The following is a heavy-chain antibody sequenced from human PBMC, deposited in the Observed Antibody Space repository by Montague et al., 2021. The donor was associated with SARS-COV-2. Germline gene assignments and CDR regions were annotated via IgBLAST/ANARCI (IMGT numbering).Heavy chain of an antibody. V-gene: IGHV5-51*01. CDR2: LYPCDSRRL. CDR1: GYSFTNFW. Sequence: QSGAEVKKPGESLKISCKGSGYSFTNFWLACVRQMPGKGLEWVGVLYPCDSRRLRYSPSFQGQLTISAARSITTAYLQWSSLKASDSGIYFCARHARSGYGEYDYYDMDVWGQGTTVTVSS. D-gene: IGHD4-17*01. CDR3: ARHARSGYGEYDYYDMDV. J-gene: IGHJ6*02.